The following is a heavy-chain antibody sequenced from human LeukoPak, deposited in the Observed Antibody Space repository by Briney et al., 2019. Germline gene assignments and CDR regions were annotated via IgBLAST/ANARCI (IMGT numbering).Heavy chain of an antibody. J-gene: IGHJ4*02. CDR3: GKTTTGYSSGRYPGWPVDY. CDR1: GFTFNSYA. V-gene: IGHV3-23*01. Sequence: GGSLRLSCAASGFTFNSYAMYWVRQAPGKGLEWASGIFGSGGSAHYADSVKGRFTISRDNSKNTVYLQMDSLRVEDTAVYYCGKTTTGYSSGRYPGWPVDYWGQGTLVTVSS. D-gene: IGHD6-19*01. CDR2: IFGSGGSA.